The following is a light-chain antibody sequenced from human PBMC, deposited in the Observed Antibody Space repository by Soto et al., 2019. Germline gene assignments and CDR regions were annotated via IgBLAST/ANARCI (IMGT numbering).Light chain of an antibody. J-gene: IGKJ1*01. V-gene: IGKV1-5*03. CDR3: QQYSSSAT. Sequence: DIQMTQSPSSLSASVGDRVTITCRASQSISTWLAWYQQKPGKAPKLLIYKTSTLESGVPSRFSGSGSGTEFTLTISSLQPDDFATYYCQQYSSSATFGQGTKVDI. CDR2: KTS. CDR1: QSISTW.